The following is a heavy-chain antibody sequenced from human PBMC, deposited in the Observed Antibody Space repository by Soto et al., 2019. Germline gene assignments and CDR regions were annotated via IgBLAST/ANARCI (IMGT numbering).Heavy chain of an antibody. D-gene: IGHD3-22*01. J-gene: IGHJ3*02. V-gene: IGHV5-51*01. Sequence: GASLKLSGKGSGCSVTSYWSGWERQKNGKGLEWMGIIYPGDSDTRYSPSFQGQVTISADKSISTAHLQWSSLKASDTAMYYCASPHPYYYDSSGSLDAFDIWGQGTMVTVS. CDR3: ASPHPYYYDSSGSLDAFDI. CDR1: GCSVTSYW. CDR2: IYPGDSDT.